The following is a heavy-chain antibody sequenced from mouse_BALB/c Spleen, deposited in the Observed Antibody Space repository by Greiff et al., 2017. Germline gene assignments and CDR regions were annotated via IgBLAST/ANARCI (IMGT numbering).Heavy chain of an antibody. CDR3: ARDYGIAY. Sequence: EVQRVESGGGLVQPGGSLKLSCAASGFTFSSYTMSWVRQTPEKRLEWVAYISNGGGSTYYPDTVKGRFTISRDNAKNTLYLQMSSLKSEDTAMYYCARDYGIAYWGQGTLVTVSA. CDR1: GFTFSSYT. V-gene: IGHV5-12-2*01. J-gene: IGHJ3*01. D-gene: IGHD2-1*01. CDR2: ISNGGGST.